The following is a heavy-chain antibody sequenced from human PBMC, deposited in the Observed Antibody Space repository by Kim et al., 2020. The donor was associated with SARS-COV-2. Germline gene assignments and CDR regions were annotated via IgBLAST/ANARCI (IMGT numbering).Heavy chain of an antibody. CDR1: GYTFTTYS. Sequence: ASVKVSCKPSGYTFTTYSIHWVRQAPGQSLEWMAWINAGNGYTGYSQKLQDRVTLTRDTFASTVYMELSSLMSEDTAVYYCARRGSVHGLDVWGQGTTVT. CDR3: ARRGSVHGLDV. CDR2: INAGNGYT. D-gene: IGHD6-25*01. J-gene: IGHJ6*02. V-gene: IGHV1-3*01.